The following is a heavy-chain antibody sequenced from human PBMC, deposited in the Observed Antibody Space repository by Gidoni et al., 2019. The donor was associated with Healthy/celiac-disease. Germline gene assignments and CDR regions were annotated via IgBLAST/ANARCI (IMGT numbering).Heavy chain of an antibody. J-gene: IGHJ4*02. CDR3: ARGIAAAGCDY. CDR2: IYYSGST. CDR1: GGSISSYY. D-gene: IGHD6-13*01. V-gene: IGHV4-59*01. Sequence: QVQLQESGPGLVKPSETLSLTCTVSGGSISSYYWSWIRQPPGKGLEWIGYIYYSGSTNYNPSLKSRVTISVDTSKNQFSLKLSSVTAADTAVYYCARGIAAAGCDYWGQGTLVTVSS.